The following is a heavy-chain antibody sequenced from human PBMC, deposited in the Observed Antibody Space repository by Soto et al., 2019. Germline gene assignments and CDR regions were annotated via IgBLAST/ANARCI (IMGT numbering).Heavy chain of an antibody. Sequence: VASVKVSCKASGGTFSSYAISWVRQAPGQGLEWMGGIIPIFGTANYAQKFQGRVTITADKSTSTAYMELSSLRSEDTAVYYCAREPVIAAPLYGMDVWGQGTTVTVSS. J-gene: IGHJ6*02. V-gene: IGHV1-69*06. CDR1: GGTFSSYA. D-gene: IGHD6-6*01. CDR3: AREPVIAAPLYGMDV. CDR2: IIPIFGTA.